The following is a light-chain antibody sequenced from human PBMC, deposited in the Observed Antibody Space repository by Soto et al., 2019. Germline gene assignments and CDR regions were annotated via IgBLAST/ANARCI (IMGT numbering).Light chain of an antibody. J-gene: IGKJ2*01. Sequence: EIVLTQSPGTLSLSPGERATLSCRASQSVFSTYLTWYQQKPGLAPRLLIYSASTRATGIPDRFSGSGSGTDFNLTISRLEPEDFAVYYCQQYGDAPHTCGQGTTLEIK. CDR2: SAS. V-gene: IGKV3-20*01. CDR3: QQYGDAPHT. CDR1: QSVFSTY.